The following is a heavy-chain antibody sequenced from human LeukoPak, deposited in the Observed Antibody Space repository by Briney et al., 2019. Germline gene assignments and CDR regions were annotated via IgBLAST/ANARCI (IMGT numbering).Heavy chain of an antibody. V-gene: IGHV4-34*01. CDR3: ARGVVWGFGELLSNYYYYGMDV. CDR2: INHSGST. CDR1: GGSFSGYY. J-gene: IGHJ6*04. D-gene: IGHD3-10*01. Sequence: PSETLSLTCAVYGGSFSGYYWSWIRQPPGKGLEWIGEINHSGSTNYNPSLKSRVTISVDTSKNQFSLKLSSVTAADTAVYYCARGVVWGFGELLSNYYYYGMDVWGEGTTVTVSS.